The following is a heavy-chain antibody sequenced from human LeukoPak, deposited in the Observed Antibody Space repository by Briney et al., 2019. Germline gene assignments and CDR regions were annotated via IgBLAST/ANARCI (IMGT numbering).Heavy chain of an antibody. Sequence: PGGSLRLSCAASGFTFSSYAMSWVRQAPGKGLEWVSTISGSGSGTYYADSVKGRFTISRDNSKNTLYLQMNSLRAEDTAVYHCAKDRSGMLLYYFDFWGQGTLVTVSS. D-gene: IGHD3-16*01. CDR3: AKDRSGMLLYYFDF. J-gene: IGHJ4*02. CDR2: ISGSGSGT. V-gene: IGHV3-23*01. CDR1: GFTFSSYA.